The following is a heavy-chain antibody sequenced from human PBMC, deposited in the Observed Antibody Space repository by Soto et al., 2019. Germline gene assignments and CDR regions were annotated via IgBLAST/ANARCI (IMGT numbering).Heavy chain of an antibody. J-gene: IGHJ4*02. D-gene: IGHD6-19*01. CDR2: ISVSGGST. CDR1: GFTFSSYS. CDR3: EKCVSGWSIDD. V-gene: IGHV3-23*01. Sequence: XGSLRLTFAASGFTFSSYSMSWVRQAPGKGLEWVSAISVSGGSTYYADSVKGRFTISRDNSKNTLYLQMNSLRAEDTAVYYCEKCVSGWSIDDWGQGTLVTVSS.